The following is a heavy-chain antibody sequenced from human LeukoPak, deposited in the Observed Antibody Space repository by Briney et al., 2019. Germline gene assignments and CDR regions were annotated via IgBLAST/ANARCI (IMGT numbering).Heavy chain of an antibody. CDR3: ARDLETLTLTTPVGY. J-gene: IGHJ4*02. V-gene: IGHV3-33*01. D-gene: IGHD3-22*01. CDR1: GFTFSSYG. CDR2: IWYDGSNK. Sequence: GGSLRLSCAASGFTFSSYGMHWVRQAPGKGLEWAAVIWYDGSNKYYADSVKGRFTISRDNSKNTLYLQMNSLRAEDTAVYYCARDLETLTLTTPVGYRGQGTLVTVSS.